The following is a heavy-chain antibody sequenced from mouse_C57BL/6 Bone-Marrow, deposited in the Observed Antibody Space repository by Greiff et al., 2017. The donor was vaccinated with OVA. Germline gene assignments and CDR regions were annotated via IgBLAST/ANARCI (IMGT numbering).Heavy chain of an antibody. CDR2: IYPGNGDT. D-gene: IGHD3-2*02. CDR3: ARSKGQLRYFDY. V-gene: IGHV1-12*01. Sequence: QVQLQQSGAELARPGASVKMSCKASGYTFTSYNMHWVKQTPRQGLEWIGAIYPGNGDTSYNQKFKGKTTLTVDKSSSTAYMQLSSLTSEDSAVYFCARSKGQLRYFDYWGQGTTLTVSS. CDR1: GYTFTSYN. J-gene: IGHJ2*01.